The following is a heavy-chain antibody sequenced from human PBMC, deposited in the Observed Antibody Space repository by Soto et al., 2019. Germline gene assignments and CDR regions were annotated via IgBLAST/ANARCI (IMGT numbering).Heavy chain of an antibody. J-gene: IGHJ5*02. CDR3: ARASGRDGYNNWFDP. Sequence: SETLSLTCTVSGGSVSSGSYYWSWIRHPPGKGLEWIGYIYYSGSTNYNPSLKSRVTISVDTSKNQFSLQLNSVTPEDTAVYYCARASGRDGYNNWFDPWGQGTLVTVSS. CDR1: GGSVSSGSYY. CDR2: IYYSGST. D-gene: IGHD2-21*01. V-gene: IGHV4-61*01.